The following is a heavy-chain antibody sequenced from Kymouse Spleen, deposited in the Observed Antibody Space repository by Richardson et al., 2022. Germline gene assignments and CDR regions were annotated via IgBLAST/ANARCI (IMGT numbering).Heavy chain of an antibody. CDR2: INSDGSST. CDR1: GFTFSSYW. J-gene: IGHJ3*02. D-gene: IGHD4-17*01. CDR3: ARDLDDYGDYDAFDI. Sequence: EVQLVESGGGLVQPGGSLRLSCAASGFTFSSYWMHWVRQAPGKGLVWVSRINSDGSSTSYADSVKGRFTISRDNAKNTLYLQMNSLRAEDTAVYYCARDLDDYGDYDAFDIWGQGTMVTVSS. V-gene: IGHV3-74*01.